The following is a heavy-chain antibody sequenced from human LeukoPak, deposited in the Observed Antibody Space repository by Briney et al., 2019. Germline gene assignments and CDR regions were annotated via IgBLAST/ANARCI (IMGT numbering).Heavy chain of an antibody. J-gene: IGHJ6*02. Sequence: ASVKVSCKASGYTFTSYGISWVRQAPGQGLEWMGWISAYNGNTNYAQKLQGRVTMTTDTSTSTAYMELSSLRSEDTAVYYCAREYCSGGSCYPPAYYYGMDVWGQGTTVTVSS. CDR1: GYTFTSYG. CDR3: AREYCSGGSCYPPAYYYGMDV. CDR2: ISAYNGNT. V-gene: IGHV1-18*01. D-gene: IGHD2-15*01.